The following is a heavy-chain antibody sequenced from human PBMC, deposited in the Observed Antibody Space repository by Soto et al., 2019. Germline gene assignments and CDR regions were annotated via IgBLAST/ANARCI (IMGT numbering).Heavy chain of an antibody. CDR1: GGSISSYY. V-gene: IGHV4-59*01. Sequence: QVQLQESGPGLVKPSETLSLTCTVSGGSISSYYWSWIRQPPGKGLEWIGYIYYSGSTNYNPSLKSRVTISVDTSKNQFSLKLSSVTAADTAVYYCARDGGYCSGGSCYFDYWGQGTLVTVSS. CDR2: IYYSGST. CDR3: ARDGGYCSGGSCYFDY. J-gene: IGHJ4*02. D-gene: IGHD2-15*01.